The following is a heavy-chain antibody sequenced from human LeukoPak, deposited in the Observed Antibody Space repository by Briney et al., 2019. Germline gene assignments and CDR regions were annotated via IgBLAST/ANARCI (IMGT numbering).Heavy chain of an antibody. D-gene: IGHD6-13*01. J-gene: IGHJ5*02. Sequence: ASVKVSCKASGYTFTSYDINWVRQATGQGLEWMGWMNPNSGNTGYAQKFQGRVTMTRNTSISTAHMELSSLRSEDTAVYYCARVRKGSSWYGHNWFDPWGQGTLVTVSS. V-gene: IGHV1-8*01. CDR2: MNPNSGNT. CDR1: GYTFTSYD. CDR3: ARVRKGSSWYGHNWFDP.